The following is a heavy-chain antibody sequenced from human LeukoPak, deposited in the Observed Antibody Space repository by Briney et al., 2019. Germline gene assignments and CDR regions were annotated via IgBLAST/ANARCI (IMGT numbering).Heavy chain of an antibody. D-gene: IGHD2-21*02. CDR2: IYYSGST. Sequence: SETLSLTCTVSGGSISSYYWSWIRQPPGKGLGWIGYIYYSGSTNYNPSLKSRVTISVDTSKNQFSLKLSSVTAADTAVYYCARDSFGGDPFWGQGTLVTVSS. CDR1: GGSISSYY. J-gene: IGHJ4*02. V-gene: IGHV4-59*01. CDR3: ARDSFGGDPF.